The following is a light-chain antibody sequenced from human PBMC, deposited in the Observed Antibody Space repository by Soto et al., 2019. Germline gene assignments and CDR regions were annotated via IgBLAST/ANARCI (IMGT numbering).Light chain of an antibody. CDR1: QSVSNSY. CDR2: DAS. CDR3: QQYGSSPPYT. J-gene: IGKJ2*01. Sequence: EIVLTQSPATLSLSPGERATLSCGASQSVSNSYLAWYQQKPGLAPRLLIYDASSRATGIPDRFSGSGSGTDFTLTISRLVPEDFAVYYCQQYGSSPPYTFGQGTKLEIK. V-gene: IGKV3D-20*01.